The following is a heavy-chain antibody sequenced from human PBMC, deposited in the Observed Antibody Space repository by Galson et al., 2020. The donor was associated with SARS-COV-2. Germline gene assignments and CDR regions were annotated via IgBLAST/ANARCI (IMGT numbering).Heavy chain of an antibody. Sequence: SETLSLTCTVSGGSISSGGYYWSWIRQHPRKGLEWIGYINDSGNTYYNPSLKSRITMSVDTSNNQFFLKLRYVTAADTATYFCARNKQLLFDFWGQGTLVSVTS. CDR1: GGSISSGGYY. CDR3: ARNKQLLFDF. CDR2: INDSGNT. V-gene: IGHV4-31*03. J-gene: IGHJ4*02. D-gene: IGHD1-1*01.